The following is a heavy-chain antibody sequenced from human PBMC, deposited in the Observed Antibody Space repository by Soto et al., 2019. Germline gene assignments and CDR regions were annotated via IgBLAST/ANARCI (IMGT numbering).Heavy chain of an antibody. CDR3: SRSPEVGVRGAY. Sequence: EVQLVESGGGLVKPGGSLRLSCTGSGFPFSAYNINWVRQAPGKGLEWVSSITVGSSHIYQPNSMKGRFTISRDDAKNSVYLQIDSLRDXXXXXXXXSRSPEVGVRGAYWGQGTLXTVSS. J-gene: IGHJ4*02. D-gene: IGHD3-10*01. CDR1: GFPFSAYN. CDR2: ITVGSSHI. V-gene: IGHV3-21*01.